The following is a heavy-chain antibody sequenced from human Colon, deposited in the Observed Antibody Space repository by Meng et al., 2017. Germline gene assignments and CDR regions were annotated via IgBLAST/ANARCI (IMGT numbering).Heavy chain of an antibody. D-gene: IGHD2-15*01. Sequence: GGSLRLSCAASRFTFSNYEMNWVRQAPGKGLEWISYISSDGSTIYYADSVKGRFTISRDNAKNSLYLQVNSLRAEDTAVYYCATRVVVTATRALDIWGQGTMVPSPQ. CDR2: ISSDGSTI. V-gene: IGHV3-48*03. J-gene: IGHJ3*02. CDR3: ATRVVVTATRALDI. CDR1: RFTFSNYE.